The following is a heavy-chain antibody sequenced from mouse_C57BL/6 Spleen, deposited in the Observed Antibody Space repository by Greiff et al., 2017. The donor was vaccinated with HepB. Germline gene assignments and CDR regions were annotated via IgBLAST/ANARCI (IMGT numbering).Heavy chain of an antibody. Sequence: QVQLKESGAELVRPGASVTLSCKASGYTFTDYEMHWVKQTPVHGLEWIGAIDPETGGTAYNQKFKGKAILTADKSSSTAYMELRSLTSEDSAVYYCTDGSKFAYWGQGTLVTVSA. CDR1: GYTFTDYE. CDR3: TDGSKFAY. J-gene: IGHJ3*01. CDR2: IDPETGGT. D-gene: IGHD1-1*01. V-gene: IGHV1-15*01.